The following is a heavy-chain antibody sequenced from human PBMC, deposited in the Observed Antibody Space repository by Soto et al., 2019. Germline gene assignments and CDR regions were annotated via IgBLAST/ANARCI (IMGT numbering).Heavy chain of an antibody. CDR2: INHSGST. CDR1: GGSFSGYY. Sequence: QVQLQQWGAGLLKPSETLSLTCAVYGGSFSGYYWSWIRQPPGKGLEWIGEINHSGSTNYNPSLKSRVNISVDTSKNQFSLKLSSVTAADTAVYYCARPPRCSSTSCYGGRGWFDPWGQGTLVTVSS. D-gene: IGHD2-2*01. J-gene: IGHJ5*02. V-gene: IGHV4-34*01. CDR3: ARPPRCSSTSCYGGRGWFDP.